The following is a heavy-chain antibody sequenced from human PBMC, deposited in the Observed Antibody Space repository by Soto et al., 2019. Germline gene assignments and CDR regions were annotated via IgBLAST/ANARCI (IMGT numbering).Heavy chain of an antibody. Sequence: SGPTLVNPTQTLTLTCTLSGFPLNTSGVGVGWIRQPPGKALEWLALIYWDDDKRYIPSLKSRLTIIKDTSKNQVVLTMTNMDPVDPATYYCAHSSYGDKWFDPWGQGTLVTVSS. CDR1: GFPLNTSGVG. J-gene: IGHJ5*02. CDR3: AHSSYGDKWFDP. D-gene: IGHD3-16*01. CDR2: IYWDDDK. V-gene: IGHV2-5*02.